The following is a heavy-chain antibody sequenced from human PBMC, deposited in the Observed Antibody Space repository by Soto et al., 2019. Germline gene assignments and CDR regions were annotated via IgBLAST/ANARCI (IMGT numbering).Heavy chain of an antibody. V-gene: IGHV1-69*01. CDR3: ARVPGRGSSSRGE. J-gene: IGHJ4*02. CDR2: VIPIFGTA. Sequence: QVQLVQSGAEVKKPGSSVKVSCKASGGTFSSYAISWVRQAPGQGLEWLGGVIPIFGTANYAQKFQGRVTSTADEATRTAYRELSSLRSEDTAVYYCARVPGRGSSSRGEWGQGTLDTVSS. CDR1: GGTFSSYA. D-gene: IGHD6-13*01.